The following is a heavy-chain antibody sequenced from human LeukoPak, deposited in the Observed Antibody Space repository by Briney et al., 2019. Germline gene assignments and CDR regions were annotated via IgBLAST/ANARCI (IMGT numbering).Heavy chain of an antibody. CDR2: INQDGSEK. V-gene: IGHV3-7*03. D-gene: IGHD4-17*01. CDR1: GFIFSNYW. CDR3: ARARQNGDYVIVMYYYYMDV. Sequence: GGSLRLSCAASGFIFSNYWMSWVRQAPGKGLEWVANINQDGSEKYYVDSVKGRLTISRDNAKNSLYLQVNNLRAEDTALYYCARARQNGDYVIVMYYYYMDVWGKGTTVTVSS. J-gene: IGHJ6*03.